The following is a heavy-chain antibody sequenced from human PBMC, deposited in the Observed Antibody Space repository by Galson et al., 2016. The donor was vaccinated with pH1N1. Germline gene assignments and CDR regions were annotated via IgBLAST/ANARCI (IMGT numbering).Heavy chain of an antibody. CDR3: AKDHPSEGWPALDS. Sequence: SLRLSCAASGFTFSDYVMTWVRQAPGKGLEWVSAIFGSAAKTFYADSVMGRFTISRDNSKNTLYLQMNSLRVEDTASYYCAKDHPSEGWPALDSWGQGTLVTVSS. CDR1: GFTFSDYV. CDR2: IFGSAAKT. V-gene: IGHV3-23*01. D-gene: IGHD2-15*01. J-gene: IGHJ4*02.